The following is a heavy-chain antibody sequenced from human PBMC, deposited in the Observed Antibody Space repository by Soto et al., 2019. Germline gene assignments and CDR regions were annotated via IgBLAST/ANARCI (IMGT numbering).Heavy chain of an antibody. CDR1: GFTFSDYY. V-gene: IGHV3-11*01. CDR3: ASRAHSSSWPHIDY. Sequence: GGSLRLSCAASGFTFSDYYMSWIRQAPGKGLEWVSYISSSGSAIYYADSVKGRFTISRDNAKNSLYLQMNSLRAEDTAVYYCASRAHSSSWPHIDYWGQGTLVTVSS. J-gene: IGHJ4*02. CDR2: ISSSGSAI. D-gene: IGHD6-13*01.